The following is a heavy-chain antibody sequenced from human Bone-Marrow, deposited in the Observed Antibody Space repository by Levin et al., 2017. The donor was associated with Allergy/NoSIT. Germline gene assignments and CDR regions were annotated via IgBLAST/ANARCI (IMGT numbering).Heavy chain of an antibody. V-gene: IGHV3-15*01. D-gene: IGHD4-17*01. Sequence: GESLKISCAASGFTFSNEWMSWVRQAPGKGLEWVGRSKNKDDGGAIDYAAPVKGRFTISRDDSKDTLYLQMNSLKNEDTAIYYCTTVGLDDGDYDEVLDHWGQGTLVIVSS. CDR3: TTVGLDDGDYDEVLDH. J-gene: IGHJ4*02. CDR2: SKNKDDGGAI. CDR1: GFTFSNEW.